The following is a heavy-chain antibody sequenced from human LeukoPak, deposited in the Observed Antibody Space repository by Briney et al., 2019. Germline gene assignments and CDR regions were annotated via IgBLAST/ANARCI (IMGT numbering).Heavy chain of an antibody. CDR1: GFTFSSYW. CDR2: ISYDGSNK. CDR3: ARSVGYYDY. Sequence: GGSLRLSCAASGFTFSSYWMSWVRQAPGKGLEWVAVISYDGSNKYYADSVKGRFTISRDNAKNTLYLQMNSLRAEDTAVYYCARSVGYYDYWGQGTLVTVSS. V-gene: IGHV3-30*03. J-gene: IGHJ4*02.